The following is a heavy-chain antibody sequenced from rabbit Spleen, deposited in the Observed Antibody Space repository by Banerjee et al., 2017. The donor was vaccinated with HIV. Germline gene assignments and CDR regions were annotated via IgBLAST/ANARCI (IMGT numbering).Heavy chain of an antibody. J-gene: IGHJ4*01. CDR2: IEPIFGNT. Sequence: QEQLEESGGGLVQPGGSLKLSCKASGFDFSGYGMSWVRQAPGKGLEWIGYIEPIFGNTYYANWVNGRFTISSHNAQNTLYLQLSSLTAADTATYFCARDAAGREDFNLWGPGTLVTVS. V-gene: IGHV1S47*01. CDR3: ARDAAGREDFNL. CDR1: GFDFSGYG. D-gene: IGHD4-2*01.